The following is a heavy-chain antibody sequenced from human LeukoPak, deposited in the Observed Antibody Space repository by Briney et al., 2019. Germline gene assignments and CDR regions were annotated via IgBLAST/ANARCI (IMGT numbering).Heavy chain of an antibody. Sequence: PGGSLRLSCAASGFTFSSYAMSWVRQAPGKGLEWVSAISGSGGSTYYADSVKGRFTISRDNSKNTLYLQMNSLRAEDTAVYYCAKDGYAPRNWNYQPRVRYFDLWGRGTLVTVSS. CDR1: GFTFSSYA. J-gene: IGHJ2*01. CDR2: ISGSGGST. V-gene: IGHV3-23*01. CDR3: AKDGYAPRNWNYQPRVRYFDL. D-gene: IGHD1-7*01.